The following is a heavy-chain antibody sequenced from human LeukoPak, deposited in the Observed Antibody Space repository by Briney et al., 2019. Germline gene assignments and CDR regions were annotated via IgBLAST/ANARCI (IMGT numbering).Heavy chain of an antibody. CDR1: GGSIGSFSYY. Sequence: SETRSLTCTVSGGSIGSFSYYWGWIRQPPGKGLEWIGSIYYSGSNHYNPSLKSRLTISVDTSKNQFSLKLSSVTAADTAVYYCALRGSGSYSDFDYWGQGTLVPVSS. J-gene: IGHJ4*02. D-gene: IGHD3-10*01. CDR3: ALRGSGSYSDFDY. CDR2: IYYSGSN. V-gene: IGHV4-39*01.